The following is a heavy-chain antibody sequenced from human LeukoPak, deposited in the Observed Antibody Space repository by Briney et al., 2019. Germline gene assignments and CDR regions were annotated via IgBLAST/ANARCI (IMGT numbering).Heavy chain of an antibody. V-gene: IGHV4-4*02. CDR1: GGSSSSSNW. J-gene: IGHJ4*02. CDR3: ARIGGAIDY. CDR2: IDHSGRT. Sequence: SETLSLTCAVSGGSSSSSNWWNWVRQPPGKGLEWIGEIDHSGRTNYNPSLKSRVTISVDKSKNQISLKLSSVTAADTAVYYCARIGGAIDYWGQGTLVTVSS. D-gene: IGHD3-10*01.